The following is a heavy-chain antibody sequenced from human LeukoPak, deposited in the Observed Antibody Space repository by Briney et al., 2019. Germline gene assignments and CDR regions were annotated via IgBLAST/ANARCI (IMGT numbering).Heavy chain of an antibody. CDR1: GGSISSGSYY. CDR3: ARSLWFGELLPDY. D-gene: IGHD3-10*01. CDR2: IYTSGST. Sequence: PSETLSLTCTFSGGSISSGSYYWSWIRQPAGKGLEWIGRIYTSGSTNYNPSLKSRVTISVDTSKNQFSLKLSSVTAADTAVYYCARSLWFGELLPDYWGQGTLVTVSS. V-gene: IGHV4-61*02. J-gene: IGHJ4*02.